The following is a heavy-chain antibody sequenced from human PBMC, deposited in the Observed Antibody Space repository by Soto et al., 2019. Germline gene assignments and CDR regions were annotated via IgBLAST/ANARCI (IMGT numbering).Heavy chain of an antibody. Sequence: QITLNESGPTVVKPTETLTLTCTFSGFSLTTSGVGVGWVRQSPGKAPEWLAFIYWDAAKRYSTSLKSRLTITKDTSKNQVVLTMANVDPADTATYYCAHRVLRAVFGLVTTTAIYFDFWGQGTPVVVSS. CDR3: AHRVLRAVFGLVTTTAIYFDF. CDR1: GFSLTTSGVG. V-gene: IGHV2-5*02. D-gene: IGHD3-3*01. CDR2: IYWDAAK. J-gene: IGHJ4*02.